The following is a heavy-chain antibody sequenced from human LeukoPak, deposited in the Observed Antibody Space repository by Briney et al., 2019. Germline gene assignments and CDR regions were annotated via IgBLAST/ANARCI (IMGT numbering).Heavy chain of an antibody. CDR3: AKPEQQLATNFDY. CDR1: GFTFSSYA. Sequence: QPGGSLRLTCAASGFTFSSYAMNWVRQAPGKGLEWVSSISESGGTTDYADSVKGQFTISRDNSKNTLYLQMNSLRAEDTAVYYCAKPEQQLATNFDYWGQGTLVTVSS. V-gene: IGHV3-23*01. J-gene: IGHJ4*02. D-gene: IGHD6-13*01. CDR2: ISESGGTT.